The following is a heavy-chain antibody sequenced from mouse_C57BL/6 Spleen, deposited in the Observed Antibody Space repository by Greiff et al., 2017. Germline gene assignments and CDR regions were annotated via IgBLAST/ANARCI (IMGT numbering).Heavy chain of an antibody. CDR2: INPNNGGT. J-gene: IGHJ3*01. D-gene: IGHD2-1*01. V-gene: IGHV1-22*01. CDR1: GYTFTDYN. Sequence: DVQLQESGPELVKPGASVKMSCKASGYTFTDYNMHWVKQSHGKSLEWIGYINPNNGGTSYNQKFKGKATLTVNKSSSTAYMELRSLTSEDSAVYYCRIYYGNYEEYWGQGTLVTVSA. CDR3: RIYYGNYEEY.